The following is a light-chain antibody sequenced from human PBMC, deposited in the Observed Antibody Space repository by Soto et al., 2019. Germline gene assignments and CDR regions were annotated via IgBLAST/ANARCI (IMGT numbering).Light chain of an antibody. V-gene: IGKV3-20*01. CDR1: QSVRSN. CDR2: GAS. J-gene: IGKJ5*01. Sequence: EIVLTQSPATLSVSPGERATVSCRASQSVRSNLAWYQQKPGQAPRLLIYGASSRATGIPDRFSGSGSGTDFTLTISRLEPEDFAVYYCQQYGSSPTFGEGTRLEIK. CDR3: QQYGSSPT.